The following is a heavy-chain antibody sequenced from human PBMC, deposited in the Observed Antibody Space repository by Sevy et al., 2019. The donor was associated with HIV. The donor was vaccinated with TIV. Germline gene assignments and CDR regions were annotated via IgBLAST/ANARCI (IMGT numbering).Heavy chain of an antibody. CDR3: ARQREDTIVIPAAFYGMDV. D-gene: IGHD2-2*01. Sequence: SETLSLTCTVSGVSIRSSGYYWGWIRQPPGKGLEWIGSIFYSGSPSYNPSLQSRVTISVDTSKNQFSLKLSSVTAADTAVYYCARQREDTIVIPAAFYGMDVWGQGTTVTVSS. CDR2: IFYSGSP. V-gene: IGHV4-39*01. J-gene: IGHJ6*02. CDR1: GVSIRSSGYY.